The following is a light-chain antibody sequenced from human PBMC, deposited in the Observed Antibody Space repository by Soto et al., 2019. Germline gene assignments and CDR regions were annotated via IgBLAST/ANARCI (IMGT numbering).Light chain of an antibody. CDR2: ATS. V-gene: IGKV1-39*01. J-gene: IGKJ4*01. CDR1: QSIGGY. CDR3: QKGFGNLT. Sequence: DIQMTQSPSSLSASVGDRVTITCRASQSIGGYLNWYQQKPGQAPKFLIYATSNLQNGVPSRFSGSGSGTDFTLTIISLQPEDFASYYWQKGFGNLTFGGGTKVEIQ.